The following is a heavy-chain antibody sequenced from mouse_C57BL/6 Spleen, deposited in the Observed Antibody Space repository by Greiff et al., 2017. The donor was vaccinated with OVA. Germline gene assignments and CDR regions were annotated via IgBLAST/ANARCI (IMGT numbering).Heavy chain of an antibody. D-gene: IGHD1-1*01. V-gene: IGHV1-54*01. CDR3: ARWDGSRDYAMDY. CDR2: INPGSGGT. J-gene: IGHJ4*01. CDR1: GYAFTNYL. Sequence: VQLQQSGAELVRPGTSVKVSCKASGYAFTNYLIEWVKQGPGQGLEWIGVINPGSGGTNYNEKFKGKATLTADKSSSTAYMQLSSLTSEDSAVYFCARWDGSRDYAMDYWGQGTSVTVSS.